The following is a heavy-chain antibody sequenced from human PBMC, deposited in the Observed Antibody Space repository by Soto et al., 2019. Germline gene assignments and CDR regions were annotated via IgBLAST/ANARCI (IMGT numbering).Heavy chain of an antibody. CDR2: IYYSGST. J-gene: IGHJ6*04. CDR1: GGSISSYY. Sequence: SETLSLTCTVSGGSISSYYWSWIRQPPGKGLEWIGYIYYSGSTNYNPSLKSRVTISVDTSKNQFSLKLSSVTAADTAVYYCGRGRTMDVWGKGPTVTVSS. CDR3: GRGRTMDV. V-gene: IGHV4-59*01.